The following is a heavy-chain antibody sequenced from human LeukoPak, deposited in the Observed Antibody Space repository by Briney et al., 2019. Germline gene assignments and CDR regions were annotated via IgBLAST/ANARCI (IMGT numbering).Heavy chain of an antibody. V-gene: IGHV2-5*02. J-gene: IGHJ4*02. D-gene: IGHD2-21*02. Sequence: ESGPTLVKPTQTLTLTCTFSGFSLSTRGVGVGWIRQSPGKALEWLALIYWDDDKRYSPSLKSRLTITKDTSKNQVVLTMTNMDPVDTATYYCAHLRGGDPFDYWGQGTLVTVSS. CDR3: AHLRGGDPFDY. CDR2: IYWDDDK. CDR1: GFSLSTRGVG.